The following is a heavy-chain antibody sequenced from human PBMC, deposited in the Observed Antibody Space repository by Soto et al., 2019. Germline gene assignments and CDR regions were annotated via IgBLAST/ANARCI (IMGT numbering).Heavy chain of an antibody. J-gene: IGHJ4*02. D-gene: IGHD6-19*01. CDR3: ARSGGGSGWL. CDR1: GGSISSGTYF. Sequence: PSETLSLTCSVSGGSISSGTYFWSWSRQPPGKGLEWIAYISYSGSTKYNPSLRSRVTISRDMSKNQFSLRLTSMTAADTAVYYCARSGGGSGWLGGQGALVTVSS. V-gene: IGHV4-61*01. CDR2: ISYSGST.